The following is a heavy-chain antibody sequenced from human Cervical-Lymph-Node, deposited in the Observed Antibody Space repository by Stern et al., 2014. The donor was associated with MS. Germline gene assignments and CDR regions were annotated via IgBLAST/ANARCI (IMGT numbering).Heavy chain of an antibody. Sequence: QVTLKESGPTLVKPTQTLTLTCTFSGFSLSTSGVGVGWIRQPPGKALEWLALIYWADDKRYRPSLSSRLTITKGTSKNQVILTMTNMDPVDTGTYYCAHRIANQVRGVNFFDPWGQGTLVTVSS. CDR3: AHRIANQVRGVNFFDP. J-gene: IGHJ5*02. V-gene: IGHV2-5*02. CDR2: IYWADDK. D-gene: IGHD3-10*01. CDR1: GFSLSTSGVG.